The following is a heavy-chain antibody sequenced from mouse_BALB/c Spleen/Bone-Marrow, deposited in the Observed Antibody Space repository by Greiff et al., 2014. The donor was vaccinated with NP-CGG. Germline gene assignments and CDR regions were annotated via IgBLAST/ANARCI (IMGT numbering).Heavy chain of an antibody. D-gene: IGHD2-2*01. V-gene: IGHV1-14*01. CDR2: INPYNDDT. Sequence: LKESGPELVRPGASVKMSCKASGYTFTSYVMHWVKQKPGLGLEWIGYINPYNDDTEYNEKFKGKATLTSDKSSSTAYMELSSLTSEDSAVFYCARSLYGYDWYFDVWGAGTTVTVSS. CDR1: GYTFTSYV. CDR3: ARSLYGYDWYFDV. J-gene: IGHJ1*01.